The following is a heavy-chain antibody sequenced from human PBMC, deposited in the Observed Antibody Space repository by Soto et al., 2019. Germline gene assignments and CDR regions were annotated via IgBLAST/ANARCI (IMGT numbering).Heavy chain of an antibody. D-gene: IGHD6-13*01. CDR1: GYTFTGYY. CDR2: INPNSGGT. CDR3: ARDEAATGTGFDP. Sequence: ASVKVSCKTSGYTFTGYYIHWVRQAPGQGLEWMGWINPNSGGTEYAQKFQGRVTLTRDTSISTAYMELSRVQSDDTAVYYCARDEAATGTGFDPLGQGTLVTVSS. V-gene: IGHV1-2*02. J-gene: IGHJ5*02.